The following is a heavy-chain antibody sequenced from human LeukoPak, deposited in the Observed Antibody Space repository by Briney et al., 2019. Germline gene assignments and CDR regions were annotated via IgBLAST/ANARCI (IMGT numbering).Heavy chain of an antibody. Sequence: GGSLRLSCAASSSYAMSWVRQAPGKGLEWVSTITSSGGRSYYADSVKGRFTISRDNSKNTLYLQMNSLRVEDAAVYYCAKSNGYFEYWGQGTLVPVSS. D-gene: IGHD3-22*01. CDR1: SSYA. CDR2: ITSSGGRS. J-gene: IGHJ4*02. V-gene: IGHV3-23*01. CDR3: AKSNGYFEY.